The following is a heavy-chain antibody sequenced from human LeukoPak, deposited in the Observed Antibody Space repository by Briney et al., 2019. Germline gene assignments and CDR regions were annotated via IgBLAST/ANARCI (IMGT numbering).Heavy chain of an antibody. CDR1: GGSISSYY. D-gene: IGHD6-13*01. CDR2: IYYSGST. V-gene: IGHV4-59*12. CDR3: ARDLSDIAAAGTWFDP. Sequence: SETLSLTCTVSGGSISSYYWSWIRQPPGKGLEWIGYIYYSGSTNYNPSLKSRVTISVDTSKNQFSLKLSSVTAADTAVYYCARDLSDIAAAGTWFDPWGQGTLVTVSS. J-gene: IGHJ5*02.